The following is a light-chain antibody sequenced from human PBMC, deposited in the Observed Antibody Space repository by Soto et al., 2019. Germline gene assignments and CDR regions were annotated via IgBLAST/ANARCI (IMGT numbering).Light chain of an antibody. CDR2: GNT. CDR1: SSTIGAGYD. V-gene: IGLV1-40*01. J-gene: IGLJ2*01. Sequence: QSVLTQPPSVSGAPGQRVTISCTGSSSTIGAGYDVHWYQQLPGTAPKLLIYGNTNRPSGVPDRFSGSKSGTSASLAITGLQAEDEADYYCQSYDSSLSGREVFGGGTKLTVL. CDR3: QSYDSSLSGREV.